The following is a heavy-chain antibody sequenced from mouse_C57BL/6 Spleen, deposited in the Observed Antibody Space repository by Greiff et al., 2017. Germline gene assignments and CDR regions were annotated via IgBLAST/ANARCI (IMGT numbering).Heavy chain of an antibody. J-gene: IGHJ2*01. D-gene: IGHD4-1*01. Sequence: VHLQQSGAELVRPGASVTLSCKASGYTFTDYEMHWVKQTPVHGLEWIGAIDPETGGTAYNQKFKGKAILTADKSSSTAYMELRSLTSEDSAVYYCTRWGTGTDYFDYWGQGTTLTVSS. CDR3: TRWGTGTDYFDY. CDR2: IDPETGGT. CDR1: GYTFTDYE. V-gene: IGHV1-15*01.